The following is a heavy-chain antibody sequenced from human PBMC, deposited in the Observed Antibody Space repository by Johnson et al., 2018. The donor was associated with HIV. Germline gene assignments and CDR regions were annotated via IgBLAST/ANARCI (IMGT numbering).Heavy chain of an antibody. J-gene: IGHJ3*02. CDR3: ARTPSLPGAFDI. CDR1: GFTFSSYA. V-gene: IGHV3-30*04. CDR2: ISYDGSNK. Sequence: QVQLVESGGGVVQPGRSLRLSCAASGFTFSSYAMHWVRQAPGKGLEWVAVISYDGSNKYYADSVKGRFTISRDNAKNSLYLQMNSLRAEATAVYYCARTPSLPGAFDIWGQGTMVTVSS.